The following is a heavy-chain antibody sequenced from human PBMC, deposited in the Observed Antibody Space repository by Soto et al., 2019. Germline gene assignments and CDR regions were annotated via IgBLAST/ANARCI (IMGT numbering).Heavy chain of an antibody. D-gene: IGHD3-22*01. Sequence: SETLSLTCTVSGGSISSYYWSWIRQPPGKGLEWIGYIYYSGSTNYNPSLMSRVTISVDTSKNQFSLKLSSVTAADTAVYYCASSLFWYYDSSGEKDNAFDIWGQGTMVTVSS. V-gene: IGHV4-59*01. CDR1: GGSISSYY. CDR3: ASSLFWYYDSSGEKDNAFDI. CDR2: IYYSGST. J-gene: IGHJ3*02.